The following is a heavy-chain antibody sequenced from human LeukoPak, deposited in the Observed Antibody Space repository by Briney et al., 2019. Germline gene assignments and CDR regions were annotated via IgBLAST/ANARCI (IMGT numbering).Heavy chain of an antibody. CDR2: IYHGGST. Sequence: PSETLSLTCAVSGGSISSGGYSWSWIRQPPGKGLEWIGYIYHGGSTYYNPSLKSRVTISVDTSKNQFSLKLSSVTAADTAVYYCAREGTVGEVGRRNWFDPWGQGALVTVSS. CDR3: AREGTVGEVGRRNWFDP. J-gene: IGHJ5*02. V-gene: IGHV4-30-2*01. CDR1: GGSISSGGYS. D-gene: IGHD2-15*01.